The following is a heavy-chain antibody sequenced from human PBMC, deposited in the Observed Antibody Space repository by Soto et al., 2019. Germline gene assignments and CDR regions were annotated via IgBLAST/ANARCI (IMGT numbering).Heavy chain of an antibody. Sequence: EVQMLESGGGSVQPGGSLRLSCAVSGFTFSNYAMTWVRQAPGKGLEWVSHISGSGGGADYADSVKSRFTISRDNSNNTLYLQTNNLRAEATALYYCAKTGGSDWHLTDWGQGTLVSVST. CDR2: ISGSGGGA. CDR3: AKTGGSDWHLTD. CDR1: GFTFSNYA. J-gene: IGHJ4*02. D-gene: IGHD6-19*01. V-gene: IGHV3-23*01.